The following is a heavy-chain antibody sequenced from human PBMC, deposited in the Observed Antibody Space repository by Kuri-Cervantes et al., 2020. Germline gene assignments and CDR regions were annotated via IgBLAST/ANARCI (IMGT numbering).Heavy chain of an antibody. CDR3: ARDRLGSGWYRVTTYGMDV. J-gene: IGHJ6*02. CDR1: GGSFSGYY. Sequence: SETLSLTCAVYGGSFSGYYWSWIRQPPGKGLEWIGEINHSGSTNHNPSLKSRVTISVDTSKNQFSLKLSSVTAADTAVYYCARDRLGSGWYRVTTYGMDVWGQGTTVTVSS. V-gene: IGHV4-34*01. CDR2: INHSGST. D-gene: IGHD6-19*01.